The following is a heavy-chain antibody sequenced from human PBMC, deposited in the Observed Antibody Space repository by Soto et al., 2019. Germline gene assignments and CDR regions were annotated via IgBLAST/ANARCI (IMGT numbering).Heavy chain of an antibody. CDR1: GYTFTGYY. J-gene: IGHJ4*02. D-gene: IGHD3-22*01. CDR2: INPNSGGT. V-gene: IGHV1-2*02. CDR3: ARGWEYYYDSSGYLPPDY. Sequence: ASVKVSCKASGYTFTGYYMHWVRQAPGQGLEWMGWINPNSGGTNYAQKFQGRVTMTRDTSISTAYMELSRLRSDDTAVYYCARGWEYYYDSSGYLPPDYWGQGTLVTVS.